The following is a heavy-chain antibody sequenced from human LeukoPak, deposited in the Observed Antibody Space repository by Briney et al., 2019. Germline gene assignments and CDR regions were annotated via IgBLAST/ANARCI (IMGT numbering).Heavy chain of an antibody. CDR1: GGSINSGSYY. CDR2: ISTSGST. CDR3: ARSTYYNSGSYYNWFDP. D-gene: IGHD3-10*01. J-gene: IGHJ5*02. V-gene: IGHV4-61*02. Sequence: SQTLSLTCTVSGGSINSGSYYWSWIRQPAGKGLEWIGRISTSGSTNYNPSLKSRVTISVDTSKNQFSLKLSSVTASDTAVYYCARSTYYNSGSYYNWFDPWGQGTLVTVSS.